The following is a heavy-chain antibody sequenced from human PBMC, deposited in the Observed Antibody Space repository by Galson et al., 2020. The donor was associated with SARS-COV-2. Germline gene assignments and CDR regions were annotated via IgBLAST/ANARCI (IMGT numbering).Heavy chain of an antibody. CDR1: GGTFSSYA. D-gene: IGHD5-18*01. Sequence: GGSLKISCKASGGTFSSYAISWVRQAPGQGLEWMGGIIPIFGTANYAQKVQGRVTITADESTSTAYMELSSLRSEDTAGYYCARNMDTAMVPPGFWGMEVWGQGPTVPVSS. CDR2: IIPIFGTA. V-gene: IGHV1-69*01. CDR3: ARNMDTAMVPPGFWGMEV. J-gene: IGHJ6*02.